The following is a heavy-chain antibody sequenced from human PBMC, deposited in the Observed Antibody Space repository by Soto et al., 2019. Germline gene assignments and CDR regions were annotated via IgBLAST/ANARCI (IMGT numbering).Heavy chain of an antibody. Sequence: SETLSLTCTVSGGSISSSSYYWGWIRQPPGKGLEWIGSIYYSGSTYYNPSLKSRVTISVDTSKNHFSLKLSSVTAADTAVYYCARQQITMVRGVIADYMDVWGKGTTVTVSS. CDR1: GGSISSSSYY. CDR3: ARQQITMVRGVIADYMDV. CDR2: IYYSGST. D-gene: IGHD3-10*01. V-gene: IGHV4-39*01. J-gene: IGHJ6*03.